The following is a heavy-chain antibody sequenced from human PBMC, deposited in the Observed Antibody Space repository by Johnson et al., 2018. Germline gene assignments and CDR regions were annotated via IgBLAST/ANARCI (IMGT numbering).Heavy chain of an antibody. Sequence: VQLQESGGGLVKPGGSLKLSCAASGFTFSGSTIHWVRQASGIGLEWVGRLRSKANNYATAFAASLKGRVSRSRDDSKRTASLQMNSLKTDDTAVYYCARGSNTGYYFEGDVWGQGTTVTVSS. J-gene: IGHJ6*02. CDR3: ARGSNTGYYFEGDV. D-gene: IGHD2/OR15-2a*01. CDR1: GFTFSGST. CDR2: LRSKANNYAT. V-gene: IGHV3-73*01.